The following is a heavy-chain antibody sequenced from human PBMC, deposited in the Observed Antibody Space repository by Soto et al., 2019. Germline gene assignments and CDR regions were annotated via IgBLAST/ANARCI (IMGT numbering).Heavy chain of an antibody. CDR2: TSYDENFK. CDR1: GFTFSDYA. V-gene: IGHV3-30*04. Sequence: QVQLVESGGGVVQPGRSLRLSCAASGFTFSDYAMHWVRQAPGKGLEWVAATSYDENFKYYADSVKGRFTISRDNSKNTLFLQMNSLRTEDTAMYYCARQGGSSGIWYFDYWGQGSLVTVSS. J-gene: IGHJ4*02. CDR3: ARQGGSSGIWYFDY. D-gene: IGHD6-6*01.